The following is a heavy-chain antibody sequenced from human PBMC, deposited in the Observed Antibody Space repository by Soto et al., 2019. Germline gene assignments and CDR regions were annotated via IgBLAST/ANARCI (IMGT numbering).Heavy chain of an antibody. CDR2: ITASGGST. Sequence: GGSLRLSCAASGFTFGHYAMSWVRQAPGRGLEWVSAITASGGSTYYADSVKGRLTISRDNSKNTLYLQMNSLRAEDTAVYYCAKDRGGSGWRFDYWGQGTLVTVSS. J-gene: IGHJ4*02. V-gene: IGHV3-23*01. CDR1: GFTFGHYA. D-gene: IGHD6-19*01. CDR3: AKDRGGSGWRFDY.